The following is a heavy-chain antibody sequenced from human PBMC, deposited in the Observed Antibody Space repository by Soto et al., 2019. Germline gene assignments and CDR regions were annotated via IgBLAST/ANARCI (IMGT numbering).Heavy chain of an antibody. CDR1: GFSLSTSGVG. Sequence: QITLKESGPTLVKPTQTLTLTCTFSGFSLSTSGVGVGWIRQPPGKALEWLALIYWDDDKRYSPSLKSRLTITKDTYNNQVVLTMTNMDPVDTATYYCAHRRAYCGGDCSSDYWGQGTLVTVSS. CDR2: IYWDDDK. J-gene: IGHJ4*02. CDR3: AHRRAYCGGDCSSDY. D-gene: IGHD2-21*02. V-gene: IGHV2-5*02.